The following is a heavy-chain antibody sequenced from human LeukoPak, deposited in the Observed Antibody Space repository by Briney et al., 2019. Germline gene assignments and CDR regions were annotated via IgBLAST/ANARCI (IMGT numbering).Heavy chain of an antibody. V-gene: IGHV4-4*02. CDR2: IYHSGST. Sequence: SETLSLTCAVSGGSISSNTWWSWVRQPPGKGLEWIGEIYHSGSTNYNPSLKGRVTISVDKSKNQFSLKLSSVTAADTAVYYCARIMGRGYCISTSCRGDWFDPWGQGTLVTVSS. J-gene: IGHJ5*02. CDR3: ARIMGRGYCISTSCRGDWFDP. CDR1: GGSISSNTW. D-gene: IGHD2-2*01.